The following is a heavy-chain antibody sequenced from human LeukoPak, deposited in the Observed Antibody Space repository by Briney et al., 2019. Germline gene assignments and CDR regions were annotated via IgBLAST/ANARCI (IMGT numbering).Heavy chain of an antibody. CDR1: GGTFSSYA. V-gene: IGHV1-69*13. CDR2: IIPIFGTA. Sequence: GASVKVSCKASGGTFSSYAISWVRQAPGQGLVWMGGIIPIFGTANYAQKFQGRVTITADESTSTAYMELSSLRSGDTAVYYCARHGAAAVLLFDYWGQGTLVTVSS. D-gene: IGHD6-13*01. CDR3: ARHGAAAVLLFDY. J-gene: IGHJ4*02.